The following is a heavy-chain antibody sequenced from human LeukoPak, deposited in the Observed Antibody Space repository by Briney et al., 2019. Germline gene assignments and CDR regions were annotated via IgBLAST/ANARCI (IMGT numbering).Heavy chain of an antibody. V-gene: IGHV4-39*07. CDR2: IYYSGST. CDR3: ARDSAYYDILTGYSFAFDI. CDR1: GGSISSSSYY. Sequence: PSETLSLTCTVSGGSISSSSYYWGWIRQPPGKGLEWIGSIYYSGSTYYNPSLKSRVTISVDTSKNQFSLKLSSVTAADTAVYYCARDSAYYDILTGYSFAFDIWGQGTMVTVSS. D-gene: IGHD3-9*01. J-gene: IGHJ3*02.